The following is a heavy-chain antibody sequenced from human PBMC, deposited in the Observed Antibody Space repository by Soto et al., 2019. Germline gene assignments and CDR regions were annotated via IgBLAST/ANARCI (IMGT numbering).Heavy chain of an antibody. V-gene: IGHV3-33*01. CDR2: IWYDGSNK. Sequence: QVQLVESGGGVVQPGRSLRLSCAASGFTFSSYGMHWVRQAPGKGLEWVAVIWYDGSNKYYADSVKGRFTISRDNSKNTLYLQMNSLRDEDTAVYYCARDLGYGDYLLNSFDYWGQGTLVTVSS. D-gene: IGHD4-17*01. CDR3: ARDLGYGDYLLNSFDY. CDR1: GFTFSSYG. J-gene: IGHJ4*02.